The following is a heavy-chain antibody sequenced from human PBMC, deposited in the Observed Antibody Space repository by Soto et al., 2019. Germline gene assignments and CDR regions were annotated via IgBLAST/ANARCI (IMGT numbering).Heavy chain of an antibody. D-gene: IGHD4-17*01. CDR3: AGETGNTVTSDKYNWFDP. CDR1: GGSFSGYY. V-gene: IGHV4-34*01. Sequence: SETLSLTCAVYGGSFSGYYWSWIRQPPGKGLEWIGEINHSGSTNYNPSLKSRVTISVDTSKNQFSLKLSSVTAADTAVYYCAGETGNTVTSDKYNWFDPWGQGTLVT. CDR2: INHSGST. J-gene: IGHJ5*02.